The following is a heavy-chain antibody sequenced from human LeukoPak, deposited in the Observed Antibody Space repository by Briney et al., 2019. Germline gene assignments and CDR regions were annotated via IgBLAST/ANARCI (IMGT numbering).Heavy chain of an antibody. CDR2: IIPIFGTA. CDR1: GGTFSIYA. D-gene: IGHD3-10*01. J-gene: IGHJ4*02. Sequence: SVKVSFKASGGTFSIYAISWVRQAPGQGLEWMGGIIPIFGTANYAQKFQGRVTITADKSTSTAYMELSSLRSEDTAVYYCARSRKRGDYGSSCDYWGQGTLVTVSS. CDR3: ARSRKRGDYGSSCDY. V-gene: IGHV1-69*06.